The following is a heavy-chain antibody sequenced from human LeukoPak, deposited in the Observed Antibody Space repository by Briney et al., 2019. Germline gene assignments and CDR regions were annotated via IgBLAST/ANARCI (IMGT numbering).Heavy chain of an antibody. V-gene: IGHV3-11*04. D-gene: IGHD6-13*01. J-gene: IGHJ4*02. CDR1: GFTFSDYY. CDR3: ARGGFCSSWFWNN. CDR2: ISRSGSTI. Sequence: TGGSLRLSCAASGFTFSDYYMSWIRQAPGKGLEGVSYISRSGSTIYYADAVKGRFTISRDNAKHSLYLQMNSLRAGDTAVYYCARGGFCSSWFWNNWGQGTLVTVSS.